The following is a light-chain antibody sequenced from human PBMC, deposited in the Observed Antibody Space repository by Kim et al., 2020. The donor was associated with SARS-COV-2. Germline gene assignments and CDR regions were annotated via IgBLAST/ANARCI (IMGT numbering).Light chain of an antibody. CDR1: SSAVGGYDR. V-gene: IGLV2-18*02. J-gene: IGLJ2*01. CDR2: EVT. CDR3: CSYTSTPTRV. Sequence: QSGTSPGTGTSSAVGGYDRVSWYQQPPGTAPKLMIYEVTNRPSGVPDRFSGSKSGNTASLTISGLQAEDETDYYCCSYTSTPTRVFGGGTQLTVL.